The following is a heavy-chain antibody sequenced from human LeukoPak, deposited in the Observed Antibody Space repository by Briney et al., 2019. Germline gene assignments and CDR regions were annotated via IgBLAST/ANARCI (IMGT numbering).Heavy chain of an antibody. CDR2: IYYSGST. J-gene: IGHJ2*01. Sequence: SETLSLTCTVSGGSISSYYWSWIRQPPGKGLEWIGYIYYSGSTNYNPSLKSRVTISVDTSKNQFPLKLSSVTAADTAVYYCARTAGVPPTSSFDLWGRGTLVTVSS. V-gene: IGHV4-59*01. CDR3: ARTAGVPPTSSFDL. CDR1: GGSISSYY. D-gene: IGHD6-13*01.